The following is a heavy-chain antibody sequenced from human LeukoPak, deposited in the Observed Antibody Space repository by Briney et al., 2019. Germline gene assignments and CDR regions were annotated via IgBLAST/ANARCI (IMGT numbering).Heavy chain of an antibody. V-gene: IGHV3-33*06. CDR1: GFTFSSYG. CDR2: IWYDGSNK. J-gene: IGHJ4*02. D-gene: IGHD2-21*02. Sequence: GRSLRLPCAASGFTFSSYGMHWVRQAPGKGLEWVAVIWYDGSNKYYADSVKGRFTISRDNSKNTLYLQMNSLRAEDTAVYYCAKEGVTALDYWGQGTLVTVSS. CDR3: AKEGVTALDY.